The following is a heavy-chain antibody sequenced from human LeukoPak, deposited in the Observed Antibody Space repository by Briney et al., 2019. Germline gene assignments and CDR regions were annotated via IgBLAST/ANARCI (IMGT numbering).Heavy chain of an antibody. CDR1: GFTFRIYA. J-gene: IGHJ4*02. Sequence: GGSLRLSCAASGFTFRIYAMHWVRQSPGKGLEYVSAISSNGGSTYYANSVKGRFTISRDNSKNTLYPQMGNLRTEDMAVYYCARDLRGDIVSVPAAPDSWGLGTLVTVSS. CDR2: ISSNGGST. D-gene: IGHD2-2*01. CDR3: ARDLRGDIVSVPAAPDS. V-gene: IGHV3-64*01.